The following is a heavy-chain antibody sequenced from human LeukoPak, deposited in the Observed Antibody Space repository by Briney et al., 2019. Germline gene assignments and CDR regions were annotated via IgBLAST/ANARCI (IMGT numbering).Heavy chain of an antibody. CDR1: GFTFSIYE. D-gene: IGHD3-9*01. V-gene: IGHV3-48*03. J-gene: IGHJ4*02. Sequence: VGSLRPSCAASGFTFSIYEMNWVREAPGKGLGWGSYISSSGSTIHYADSAKGRFTISWDNAKPSLYLQMNSLRADDTAVYYCARSGKIYFDWLLDYWGQGTLVTVSS. CDR2: ISSSGSTI. CDR3: ARSGKIYFDWLLDY.